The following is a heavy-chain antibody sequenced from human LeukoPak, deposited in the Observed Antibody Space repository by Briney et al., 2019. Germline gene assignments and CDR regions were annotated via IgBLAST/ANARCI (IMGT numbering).Heavy chain of an antibody. CDR1: GGTFSSYA. J-gene: IGHJ4*02. CDR3: ARDTRDGYGDQNADY. CDR2: IIPIFGTA. D-gene: IGHD4-17*01. Sequence: GASVKVSCKASGGTFSSYAISWVRQAPGQGLEWMGRIIPIFGTANYAQKFQGRVTITTDESTSTAYMELSSLRSEDTAVYYCARDTRDGYGDQNADYWGQGTLVTVSS. V-gene: IGHV1-69*05.